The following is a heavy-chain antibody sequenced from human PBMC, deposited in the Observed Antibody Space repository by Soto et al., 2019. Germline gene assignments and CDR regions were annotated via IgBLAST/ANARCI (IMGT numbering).Heavy chain of an antibody. CDR2: IIPIFGTA. D-gene: IGHD3-22*01. CDR3: ARSRGTYYYDSSGYYAFDY. CDR1: GGTFSSYA. J-gene: IGHJ4*02. V-gene: IGHV1-69*13. Sequence: SVKVSCKASGGTFSSYAISWVRQAPGQGLEWMGGIIPIFGTANYARKFQGRVTITADESTSTAYMELSSLRSEDTAVYYCARSRGTYYYDSSGYYAFDYWGQGTLVTVSS.